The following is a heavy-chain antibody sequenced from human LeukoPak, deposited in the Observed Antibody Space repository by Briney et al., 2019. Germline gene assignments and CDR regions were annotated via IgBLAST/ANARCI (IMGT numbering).Heavy chain of an antibody. V-gene: IGHV4-31*03. D-gene: IGHD5-12*01. CDR1: GGSISSGGYY. CDR2: IYYSGST. CDR3: ARCSGYDVYAFDI. J-gene: IGHJ3*02. Sequence: PSETLSLTCTVSGGSISSGGYYWSWIRQHPGKGLEWIGYIYYSGSTYYNPSLKSRVTISVDTSKNQFSLKLSSVTAADTAVYYCARCSGYDVYAFDIWGQGTMVTVSS.